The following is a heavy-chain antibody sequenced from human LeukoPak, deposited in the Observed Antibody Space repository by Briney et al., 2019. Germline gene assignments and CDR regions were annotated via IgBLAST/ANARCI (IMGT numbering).Heavy chain of an antibody. J-gene: IGHJ4*02. CDR2: ISGSGVST. V-gene: IGHV3-23*01. Sequence: GGSLRLSCAASGFPFSSYAMSWVREAPGRGLEWVSAISGSGVSTFYADSVKGRFTISRDNSKNTLYLQMNSLRAEDTAVYYCAKEVYFDNSGYYYPFASWGQETLVTVSS. CDR1: GFPFSSYA. D-gene: IGHD3-22*01. CDR3: AKEVYFDNSGYYYPFAS.